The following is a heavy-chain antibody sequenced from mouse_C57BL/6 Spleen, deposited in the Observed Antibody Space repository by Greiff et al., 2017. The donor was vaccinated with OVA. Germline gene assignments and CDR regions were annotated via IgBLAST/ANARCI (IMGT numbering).Heavy chain of an antibody. Sequence: EVQLQQSGAELVKPGASVKLSCTASGFNFTGYCMHWVKQRTGQGLEWIGGIFPGGGDTKYAPKFKGKATMTADTSSNTAYLRLSSLTSEDAAVYYCCDSKDEGFAYWGQGTLVTVSA. V-gene: IGHV14-2*01. CDR3: CDSKDEGFAY. D-gene: IGHD2-5*01. CDR2: IFPGGGDT. J-gene: IGHJ3*01. CDR1: GFNFTGYC.